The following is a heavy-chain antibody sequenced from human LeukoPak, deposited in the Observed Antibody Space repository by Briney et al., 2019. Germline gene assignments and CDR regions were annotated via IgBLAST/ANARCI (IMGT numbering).Heavy chain of an antibody. V-gene: IGHV1-2*02. CDR3: ARRSSGGSSSPFDF. D-gene: IGHD2-15*01. CDR1: GYTFIGYY. CDR2: INPNSGGT. J-gene: IGHJ4*02. Sequence: GASVKVSCKASGYTFIGYYMYWVRQAPGQGLDWMGWINPNSGGTNYAQKFQGRVTMTRDTSITTAYMELSRLRSDDTAVYYCARRSSGGSSSPFDFWGQGTLVTVSS.